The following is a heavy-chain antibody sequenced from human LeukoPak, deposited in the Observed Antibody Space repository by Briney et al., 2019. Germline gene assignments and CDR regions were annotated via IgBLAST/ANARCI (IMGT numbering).Heavy chain of an antibody. J-gene: IGHJ4*02. V-gene: IGHV3-7*01. CDR3: AKLLGDVTTFDY. CDR1: GFTFSRSW. Sequence: GGSLRLSCAASGFTFSRSWVTWVRQAPGKGVEWVASINQDGSVKHYMDSVKGRFTISRDNSNNSLFLQMNSLRAEDTAVYYCAKLLGDVTTFDYWGQGTLVTVSS. CDR2: INQDGSVK. D-gene: IGHD3-16*01.